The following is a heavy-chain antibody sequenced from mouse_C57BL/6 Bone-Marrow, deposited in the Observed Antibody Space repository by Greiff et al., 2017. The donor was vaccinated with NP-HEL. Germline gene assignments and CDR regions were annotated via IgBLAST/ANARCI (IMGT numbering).Heavy chain of an antibody. CDR3: ARRIRWLRLYYAMDY. CDR1: GFTFSSYG. D-gene: IGHD2-2*01. CDR2: ISSGGSYT. J-gene: IGHJ4*01. V-gene: IGHV5-6*01. Sequence: EVQLKESGGDLVKPRGSLKLSCAASGFTFSSYGMSWVRQTPDKRLEWVATISSGGSYTYYPDSVQGRFTISRDNAKNTLYLQMSSLKSEDTAMYYCARRIRWLRLYYAMDYWGQGTSVTVSS.